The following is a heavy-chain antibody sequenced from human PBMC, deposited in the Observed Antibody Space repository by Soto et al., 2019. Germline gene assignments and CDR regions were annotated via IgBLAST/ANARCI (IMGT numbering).Heavy chain of an antibody. Sequence: QVQLVQSGAEVKKPGASVKVSCKVSGYTLTELSMHWVRQAPGKGLEWMGGFDPEDGETIYAQKFQGRVTMTEDTXTXXAYMELSSLRSEDTAVYYCAASLLRFLEWLLPDGYWGQGTLVTVSS. CDR2: FDPEDGET. J-gene: IGHJ4*02. D-gene: IGHD3-3*01. CDR3: AASLLRFLEWLLPDGY. CDR1: GYTLTELS. V-gene: IGHV1-24*01.